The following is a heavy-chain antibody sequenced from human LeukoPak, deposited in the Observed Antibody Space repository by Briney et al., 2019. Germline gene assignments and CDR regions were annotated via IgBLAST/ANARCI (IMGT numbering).Heavy chain of an antibody. CDR2: ISYDGSNK. CDR1: GFTFSSYG. D-gene: IGHD3-3*01. CDR3: AKDLSVIIGYYYYGMDV. V-gene: IGHV3-30*18. Sequence: GRSLRLSCAASGFTFSSYGMHWVRQAPGKGPEWVAVISYDGSNKYYADSVKGRFTISRDNSKNTLYLQMNSLRAEDTAVYYCAKDLSVIIGYYYYGMDVWGQGTTVTVSS. J-gene: IGHJ6*02.